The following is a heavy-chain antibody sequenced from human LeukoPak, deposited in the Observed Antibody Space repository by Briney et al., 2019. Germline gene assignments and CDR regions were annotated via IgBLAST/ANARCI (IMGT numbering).Heavy chain of an antibody. J-gene: IGHJ4*02. D-gene: IGHD1-26*01. CDR3: ARGGGSPDYFDY. CDR2: INHSGST. V-gene: IGHV4-34*01. CDR1: GGSFSGYY. Sequence: SETLSLTCAVYGGSFSGYYWSWIRQPPGKGLEWIGEINHSGSTNYNPSLKSRVTISVDTSKNQFSLNLSSVTAADTAVYYCARGGGSPDYFDYWGQGTLVTLSS.